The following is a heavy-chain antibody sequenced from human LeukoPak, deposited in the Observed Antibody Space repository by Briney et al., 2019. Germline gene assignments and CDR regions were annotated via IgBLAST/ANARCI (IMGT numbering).Heavy chain of an antibody. CDR1: GGSISSGGYY. Sequence: SQTLSLTCTVSGGSISSGGYYWSWIRQHPGKGLEWIGYIYYSGSTYYNPSLKSRVTISVDTSKNQFSLKLSSVTAADTAVYYCARDVPYDFWSGGYYYGMDVWGQGTTVTVSS. CDR2: IYYSGST. D-gene: IGHD3-3*01. V-gene: IGHV4-31*03. J-gene: IGHJ6*02. CDR3: ARDVPYDFWSGGYYYGMDV.